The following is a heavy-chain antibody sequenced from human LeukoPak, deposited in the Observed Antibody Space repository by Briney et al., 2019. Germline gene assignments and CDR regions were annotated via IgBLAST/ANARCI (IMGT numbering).Heavy chain of an antibody. D-gene: IGHD2-15*01. J-gene: IGHJ4*02. CDR3: ARRQGCSSSSCPPDS. V-gene: IGHV5-51*01. Sequence: GESLKISCRGSGYSFTTYWIGWVRQMPGKGLEWMGIIYPGDSDTRYSPSFQGQATMSADKSINTAYLQWSSLKASDTAMYYCARRQGCSSSSCPPDSWGQGTLVTVSS. CDR1: GYSFTTYW. CDR2: IYPGDSDT.